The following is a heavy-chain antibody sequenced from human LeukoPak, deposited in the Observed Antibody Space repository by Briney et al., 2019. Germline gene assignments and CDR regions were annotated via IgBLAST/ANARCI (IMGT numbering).Heavy chain of an antibody. CDR2: ISSSSSYI. V-gene: IGHV3-21*01. CDR3: ARGVTPNFDD. Sequence: PGGSLRLPCAASGFTFSSYSMNWVRQPPGKGREWVSSISSSSSYIYYADSVKGRFTISRDNAKNSLYLQMNSLRAEDTAVYYCARGVTPNFDDWGQGTLVTVSS. J-gene: IGHJ4*02. D-gene: IGHD5-18*01. CDR1: GFTFSSYS.